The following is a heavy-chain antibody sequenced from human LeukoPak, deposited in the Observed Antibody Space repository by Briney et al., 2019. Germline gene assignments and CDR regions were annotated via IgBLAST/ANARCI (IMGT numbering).Heavy chain of an antibody. D-gene: IGHD2-15*01. CDR2: TSSSDAGT. J-gene: IGHJ4*02. V-gene: IGHV3-23*01. CDR1: GFALSSYA. Sequence: GGSLRLSCAASGFALSSYAMSWVRQAPGKGLEWVSATSSSDAGTYHAESVRGRFTISRDNSKNTLYLQMNSLRADDAAVYYCARAPVASCRGAFCYPFDIWGQGTLVTVSS. CDR3: ARAPVASCRGAFCYPFDI.